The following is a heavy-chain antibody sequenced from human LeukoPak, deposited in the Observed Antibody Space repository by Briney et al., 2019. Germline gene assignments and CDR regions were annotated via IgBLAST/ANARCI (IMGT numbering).Heavy chain of an antibody. CDR1: GGSISSSSYY. CDR2: IYYSGST. CDR3: ARHYEYHPHWGY. V-gene: IGHV4-39*01. Sequence: SETLSLTCTVSGGSISSSSYYWGWIRQPPGKGLEWIVSIYYSGSTYYNPSLKSRVTISVDTSKNQFSLKLSSVTAADTAVYYCARHYEYHPHWGYWGQGTLVTVSS. J-gene: IGHJ4*02. D-gene: IGHD3-16*01.